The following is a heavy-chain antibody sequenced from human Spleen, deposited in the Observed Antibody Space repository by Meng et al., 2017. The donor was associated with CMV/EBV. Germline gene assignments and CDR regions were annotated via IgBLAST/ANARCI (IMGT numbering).Heavy chain of an antibody. Sequence: GSLRLSCAVYGGSFSGYYWSWIRQPPGKGLEWIGEINHSGSTNYNPSLKSRVTISVDTSKNQFSLKLSSVTAADTAVYYCARFSGHTYYDFWSGYYNRAFDYWGQGTLVTISS. V-gene: IGHV4-34*01. D-gene: IGHD3-3*01. CDR3: ARFSGHTYYDFWSGYYNRAFDY. CDR1: GGSFSGYY. J-gene: IGHJ4*02. CDR2: INHSGST.